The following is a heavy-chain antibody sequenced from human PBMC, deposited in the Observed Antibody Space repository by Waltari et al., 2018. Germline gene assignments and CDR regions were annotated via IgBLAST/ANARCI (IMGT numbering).Heavy chain of an antibody. V-gene: IGHV4-38-2*02. J-gene: IGHJ3*01. Sequence: QVRLQESGPGQVDPSGTLSLTCTVSGYSVQTTNLYWGWVHQSPGQGLQWLGSLFHSGTTYSSPSVRRRLAITVDRSRNQFSLRLYSATVADSGTYYCARGPFYGWELAGAFDVWGPGASVLVSP. CDR1: GYSVQTTNLY. CDR3: ARGPFYGWELAGAFDV. D-gene: IGHD1-26*01. CDR2: LFHSGTT.